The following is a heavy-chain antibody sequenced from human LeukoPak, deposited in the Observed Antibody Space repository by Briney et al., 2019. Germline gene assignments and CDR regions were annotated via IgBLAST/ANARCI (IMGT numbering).Heavy chain of an antibody. D-gene: IGHD6-19*01. CDR2: IYSGGST. Sequence: GGSLRLSCAASGFTVSSNYMSWVRQAPGKGLEWVSVIYSGGSTYYADSVKGRSTISRDNSKNTLYLQMNSLRAEDTAVYYCAVRFGYSSGWYFGYWGQGTLVTVSS. J-gene: IGHJ4*02. CDR3: AVRFGYSSGWYFGY. CDR1: GFTVSSNY. V-gene: IGHV3-53*01.